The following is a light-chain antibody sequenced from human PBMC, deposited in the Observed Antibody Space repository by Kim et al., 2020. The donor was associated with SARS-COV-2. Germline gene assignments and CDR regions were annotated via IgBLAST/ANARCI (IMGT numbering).Light chain of an antibody. Sequence: VSPGERATLSCRASQSVSSNLAWYQQKPGQAPRLLIYGASTRATGIPARFSGSGSGTEFTLTISSLQSEDFAVYYCQQYNNWPPTLGQGTKVEIK. J-gene: IGKJ1*01. V-gene: IGKV3-15*01. CDR1: QSVSSN. CDR3: QQYNNWPPT. CDR2: GAS.